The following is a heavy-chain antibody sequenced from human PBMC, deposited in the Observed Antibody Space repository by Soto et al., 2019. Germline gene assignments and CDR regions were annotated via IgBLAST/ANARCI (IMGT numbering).Heavy chain of an antibody. CDR3: ARDPFGGFIVNGAVPDY. V-gene: IGHV3-74*01. D-gene: IGHD3-16*02. CDR2: IDTYGSST. Sequence: PGGSLRLSCEASGLTFSTYWMHWFRQAPGKGLFWVSRIDTYGSSTTYADSVKGRFTVSRDNAKNTLYLQMNSLGAEDTAVYYCARDPFGGFIVNGAVPDYWGQGTQVTVSS. J-gene: IGHJ4*02. CDR1: GLTFSTYW.